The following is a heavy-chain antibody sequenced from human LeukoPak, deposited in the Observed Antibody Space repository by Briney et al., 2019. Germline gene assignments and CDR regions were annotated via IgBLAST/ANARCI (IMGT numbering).Heavy chain of an antibody. V-gene: IGHV4-59*01. CDR1: GGSISSYY. D-gene: IGHD3-9*01. CDR3: ARGITSVAGFDWLYYYYYYMDV. CDR2: IYFSGSA. Sequence: SETLSLTCTVSGGSISSYYWSWIRQPPGKGLEWIGYIYFSGSANYNPSLKRRVTISVDTSKNQFSLKLSSVTAADTAVYYCARGITSVAGFDWLYYYYYYMDVWGKGTTVTVSS. J-gene: IGHJ6*03.